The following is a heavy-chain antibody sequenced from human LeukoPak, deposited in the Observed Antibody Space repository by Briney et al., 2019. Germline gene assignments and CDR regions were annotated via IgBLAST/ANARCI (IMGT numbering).Heavy chain of an antibody. CDR2: ISASGGDT. V-gene: IGHV3-23*01. CDR3: AQDAAGPEY. Sequence: GGSLRLSCVVSGLTFSSHSMSWVRQAPGKGLEWVSGISASGGDTWYPDSVKGRFTISRDNSKNPLFLQMNRLRVEDTAIYYCAQDAAGPEYWGQGTRVTVSS. CDR1: GLTFSSHS. D-gene: IGHD6-13*01. J-gene: IGHJ4*02.